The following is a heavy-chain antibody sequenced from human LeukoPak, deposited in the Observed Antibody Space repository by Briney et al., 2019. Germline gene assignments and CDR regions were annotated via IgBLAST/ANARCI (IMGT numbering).Heavy chain of an antibody. CDR3: ARDSYGGNWSLGY. CDR2: VNPNSGGT. J-gene: IGHJ4*02. V-gene: IGHV1-2*02. Sequence: ASVKLSCKASGFTFTGYYIHWVRQAPGQGLEWMGWVNPNSGGTNYAQMFQGRVTMTRDTSLSTAYMELSWLRSDDTAVYYCARDSYGGNWSLGYWGQGTLVTVSS. D-gene: IGHD4-23*01. CDR1: GFTFTGYY.